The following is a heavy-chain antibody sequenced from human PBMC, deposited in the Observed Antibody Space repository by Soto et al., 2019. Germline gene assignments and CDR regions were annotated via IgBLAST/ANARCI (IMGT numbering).Heavy chain of an antibody. CDR3: ARSLAYSSSWYEKTYYYYYGMDV. V-gene: IGHV4-39*01. CDR2: IYYSGST. J-gene: IGHJ6*02. CDR1: GGSISSSSYY. Sequence: SETLSLTCTVSGGSISSSSYYWGWIRQPPGKGLEWIGSIYYSGSTYYNPSLKSRVTISVDTSNNQFSLKLSSVTAADTAVYYCARSLAYSSSWYEKTYYYYYGMDVWGQGTTVTVSS. D-gene: IGHD6-13*01.